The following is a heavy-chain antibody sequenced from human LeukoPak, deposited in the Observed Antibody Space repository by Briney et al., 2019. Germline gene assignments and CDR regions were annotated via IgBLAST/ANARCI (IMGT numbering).Heavy chain of an antibody. D-gene: IGHD3-10*01. Sequence: GGSLRLSCAASGFTFSSYSMNWVRQAPGKGLEWVSSISSSSSYIYYADSVKGRFTNPRDNAKNSLYLQMNSLRAEDTAVYYCARDLMLLWFGEGEDGMDVWGQGTTVTVSS. CDR3: ARDLMLLWFGEGEDGMDV. V-gene: IGHV3-21*01. CDR2: ISSSSSYI. CDR1: GFTFSSYS. J-gene: IGHJ6*02.